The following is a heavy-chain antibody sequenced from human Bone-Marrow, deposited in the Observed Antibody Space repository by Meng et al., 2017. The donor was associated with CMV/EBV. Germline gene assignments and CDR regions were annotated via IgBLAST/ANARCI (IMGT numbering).Heavy chain of an antibody. V-gene: IGHV1-2*02. CDR3: ARDPYGPLDY. D-gene: IGHD3-10*01. CDR2: VDPKSGVS. CDR1: GSTFTDFY. Sequence: SCTASGSTFTDFYFHWVRQAPGQGLEWMGWVDPKSGVSKYTQRFQGRVTMTRDTSINTVYMEVSGLTSDDTAVYYCARDPYGPLDYWGQGTLVTVSS. J-gene: IGHJ4*02.